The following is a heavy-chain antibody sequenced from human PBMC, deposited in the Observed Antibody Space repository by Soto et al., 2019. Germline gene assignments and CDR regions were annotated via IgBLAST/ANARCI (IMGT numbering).Heavy chain of an antibody. D-gene: IGHD3-16*02. CDR2: ISSSSSYI. J-gene: IGHJ5*02. CDR1: GFTFSSYS. V-gene: IGHV3-21*01. CDR3: ARALYDYVWGSYRYTRGFDP. Sequence: TAGSLILCCAASGFTFSSYSMNGVRQAPGKGLEWVSSISSSSSYIYYADSVKGRFTISRDNAKNSLYLQMNSLRAEDTAVYYCARALYDYVWGSYRYTRGFDPWGQGTLVTVSS.